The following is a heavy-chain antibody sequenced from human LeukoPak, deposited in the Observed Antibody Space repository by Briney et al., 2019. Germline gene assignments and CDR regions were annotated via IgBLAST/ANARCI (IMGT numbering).Heavy chain of an antibody. J-gene: IGHJ5*02. Sequence: PGGSLRLSCAASGFMFSSYWIHWVRQAPGKGLVWVSRINSDGSSTNYADSVKGRFTISRDNAKKTVYLQVNSLRAEDTAVYYCTREYFGKFDPWGQGTLATVSS. V-gene: IGHV3-74*01. CDR3: TREYFGKFDP. D-gene: IGHD3-10*01. CDR1: GFMFSSYW. CDR2: INSDGSST.